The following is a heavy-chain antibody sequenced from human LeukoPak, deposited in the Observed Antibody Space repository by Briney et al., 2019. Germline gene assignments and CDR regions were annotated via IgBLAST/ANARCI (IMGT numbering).Heavy chain of an antibody. D-gene: IGHD2-2*01. V-gene: IGHV4-34*01. CDR2: INHSGRT. CDR3: AREEYQLLSGPAEYFQH. CDR1: GGSFIGYY. Sequence: PSETLSLTCAVYGGSFIGYYWSWIRQPPGKGLEWIGEINHSGRTNYNPSPNSRVTISSDTTKNRFSLNLSSVTAADTAVYYCAREEYQLLSGPAEYFQHWGQGNLVTVPS. J-gene: IGHJ1*01.